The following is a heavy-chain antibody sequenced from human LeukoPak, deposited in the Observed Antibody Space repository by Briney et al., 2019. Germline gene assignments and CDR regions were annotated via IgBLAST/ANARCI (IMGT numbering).Heavy chain of an antibody. J-gene: IGHJ4*02. CDR3: AKDHQTMIVVVMTD. D-gene: IGHD3-22*01. Sequence: GGSLRLSCAASGFTFSGYARSWVRQAPGKGLEWVSGISGSGGSTYYADSVKGRFTISRDNSKNTLYLQMNSLRAEDTAVYYCAKDHQTMIVVVMTDWGQGTLVTVSS. CDR2: ISGSGGST. CDR1: GFTFSGYA. V-gene: IGHV3-23*01.